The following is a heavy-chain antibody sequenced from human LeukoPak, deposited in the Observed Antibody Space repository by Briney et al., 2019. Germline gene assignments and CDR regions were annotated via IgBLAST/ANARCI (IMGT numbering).Heavy chain of an antibody. Sequence: ASVKVSCKASGYTFTSYDINWVRQATGQGLEWMGWMNPNSGNTGYAQKFQGRVTMTRNTSISTACMELSSLRSEDTAVYYCARKSLLWFGELFFYYYGMDVWGQGTTVTVSS. CDR1: GYTFTSYD. V-gene: IGHV1-8*01. CDR2: MNPNSGNT. J-gene: IGHJ6*02. CDR3: ARKSLLWFGELFFYYYGMDV. D-gene: IGHD3-10*01.